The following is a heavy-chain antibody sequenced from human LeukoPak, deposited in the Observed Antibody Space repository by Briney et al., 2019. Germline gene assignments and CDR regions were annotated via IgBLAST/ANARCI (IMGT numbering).Heavy chain of an antibody. Sequence: PGRSLSLSCAASGFTFSSYGMHWVRQAPGKGLEWVAVISYDGSNKYYADSVKGRFTISRDNSKNTLYLQMNSLRAEDTAVYYCAWLLAYCGGDCYGGFDYWGQGTLVTVSS. CDR2: ISYDGSNK. J-gene: IGHJ4*02. CDR1: GFTFSSYG. V-gene: IGHV3-30*03. D-gene: IGHD2-21*02. CDR3: AWLLAYCGGDCYGGFDY.